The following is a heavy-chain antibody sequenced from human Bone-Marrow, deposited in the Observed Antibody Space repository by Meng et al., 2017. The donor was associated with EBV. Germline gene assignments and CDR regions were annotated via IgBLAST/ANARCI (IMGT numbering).Heavy chain of an antibody. CDR1: GASASGGTYH. V-gene: IGHV4-61*01. Sequence: LREPARGLCKPSETLPLPRPVSGASASGGTYHGSWIRQPPGKELEWIGYIYDGGTTIYNPSLKSRVTILVDASKNQFSLKLSSVTTADTAVYYCAKSRSSTPGVVDYWGQGTLVTVAS. D-gene: IGHD3-10*01. CDR3: AKSRSSTPGVVDY. CDR2: IYDGGTT. J-gene: IGHJ4*02.